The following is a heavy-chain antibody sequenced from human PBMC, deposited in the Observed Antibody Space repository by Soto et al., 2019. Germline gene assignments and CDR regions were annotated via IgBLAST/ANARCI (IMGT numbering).Heavy chain of an antibody. D-gene: IGHD3-10*01. Sequence: SETLSLTCTVSGGSISSGGYYWSWIRQHPGKGLEGIGFIYYSGNTNYNPSLKSRVTISVDTSKNQFSLKLNAMTAADTAVYSCARHNDGSGSTYFDYWGQGTLVTVSS. V-gene: IGHV4-61*08. CDR1: GGSISSGGYY. J-gene: IGHJ4*02. CDR3: ARHNDGSGSTYFDY. CDR2: IYYSGNT.